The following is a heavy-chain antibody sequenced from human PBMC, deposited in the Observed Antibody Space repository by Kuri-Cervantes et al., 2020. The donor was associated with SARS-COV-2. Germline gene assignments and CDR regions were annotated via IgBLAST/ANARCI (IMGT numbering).Heavy chain of an antibody. CDR1: GFTFSRST. CDR3: ARDEGPFQTTDIAVAGTTDIGPPTLFDY. V-gene: IGHV3-33*08. D-gene: IGHD6-19*01. Sequence: GESLKISCAASGFTFSRSTMHWVRQAPGKGLEWVALIWYDGSVEYYGDSVKGRFTISRDQAKNSLYLQMNSLRAEDTAVYYCARDEGPFQTTDIAVAGTTDIGPPTLFDYWGQGTLVTVSS. CDR2: IWYDGSVE. J-gene: IGHJ4*02.